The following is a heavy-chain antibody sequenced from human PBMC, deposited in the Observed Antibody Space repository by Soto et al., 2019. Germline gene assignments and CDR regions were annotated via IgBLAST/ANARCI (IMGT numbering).Heavy chain of an antibody. J-gene: IGHJ3*02. CDR3: ARGGETAYLAVAGADAFDI. Sequence: QVQLVESGGGVVQPGRSLRLSCAASGFTFSSYAMHWVRQAPGKGLEWVAVISYDGSNKYYADSVKGRFTISRDNSKNTLYLEVNSVRDEDTAVYYCARGGETAYLAVAGADAFDIWGQGTMVTVSS. D-gene: IGHD6-19*01. V-gene: IGHV3-30-3*01. CDR1: GFTFSSYA. CDR2: ISYDGSNK.